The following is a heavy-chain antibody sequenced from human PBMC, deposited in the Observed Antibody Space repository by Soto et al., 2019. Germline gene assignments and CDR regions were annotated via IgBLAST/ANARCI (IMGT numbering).Heavy chain of an antibody. Sequence: GGSLRLSCAASGFTFSSYWMSWVRQAPGKGLEWVANIKQDGSEKYYVDSVKGRFTISRDNAKNSLYLQMNSLRAEDTAVYYCATGSGYASYYYYMDVWGKGTTVTVSS. CDR2: IKQDGSEK. CDR3: ATGSGYASYYYYMDV. D-gene: IGHD5-12*01. J-gene: IGHJ6*03. V-gene: IGHV3-7*01. CDR1: GFTFSSYW.